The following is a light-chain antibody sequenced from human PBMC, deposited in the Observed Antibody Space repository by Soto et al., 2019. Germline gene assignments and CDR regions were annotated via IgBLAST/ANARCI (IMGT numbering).Light chain of an antibody. CDR2: DVS. CDR3: SSYTSSSTLV. Sequence: QSALTQPASVSGSPGQSITISCTGTSSDVGGYNYVSWYQQHPGKAPKLMIYDVSNRPSGVSNRFSGSKSGNTASLTISGLQAEAEAEYYCSSYTSSSTLVFGGGTKLTVL. CDR1: SSDVGGYNY. J-gene: IGLJ2*01. V-gene: IGLV2-14*01.